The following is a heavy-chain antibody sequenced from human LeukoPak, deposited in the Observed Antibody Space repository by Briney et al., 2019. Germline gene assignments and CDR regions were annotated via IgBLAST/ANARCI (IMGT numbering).Heavy chain of an antibody. CDR3: AGYSGYDKGNYYYYYGMDV. Sequence: SQTLSLTCAVSGGSLSSGGYSWSWIRQPPGKGLEWIGYIYHSGSTYYNPSLKSRVTISVDRSKNQFSLKLSSVTAADTAVYYCAGYSGYDKGNYYYYYGMDVWGQGTTVTVSS. D-gene: IGHD5-12*01. CDR1: GGSLSSGGYS. CDR2: IYHSGST. J-gene: IGHJ6*02. V-gene: IGHV4-30-2*01.